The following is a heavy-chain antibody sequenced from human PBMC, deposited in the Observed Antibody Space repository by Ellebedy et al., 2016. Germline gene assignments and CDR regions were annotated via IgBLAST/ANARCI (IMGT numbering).Heavy chain of an antibody. CDR3: ARKLDGTYIDY. D-gene: IGHD6-13*01. CDR1: GGSFSGYY. Sequence: SETLSLXXAVYGGSFSGYYWSWIRQPPGKGLEWIGEIHHSGSTNYNPSLKSRVTISVDTSKNQFSLNLSSVTAADTAVYYCARKLDGTYIDYWGRGTLVTVSS. CDR2: IHHSGST. V-gene: IGHV4-34*01. J-gene: IGHJ4*02.